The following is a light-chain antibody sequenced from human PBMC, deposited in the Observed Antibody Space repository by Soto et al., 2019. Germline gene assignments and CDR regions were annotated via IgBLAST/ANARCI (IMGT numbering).Light chain of an antibody. Sequence: QAVVTQPPSISGAPGQRVTISCIGSSSNIGAGHGVHWYQHLRGTAPKLLIYGDSTRPSGVPDRFSGSKSGTSASLVITGLQAADEAEYYCQSYDSSLSGSVFGGGTQLTVL. CDR1: SSNIGAGHG. V-gene: IGLV1-40*01. CDR2: GDS. J-gene: IGLJ7*01. CDR3: QSYDSSLSGSV.